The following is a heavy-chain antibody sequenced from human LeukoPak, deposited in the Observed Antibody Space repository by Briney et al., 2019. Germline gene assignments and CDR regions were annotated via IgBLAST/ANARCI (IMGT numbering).Heavy chain of an antibody. D-gene: IGHD3-3*01. CDR2: INPNSGGT. Sequence: ASVKVSCKASGGTFSSYAISWVRQAPGQGLEWMGRINPNSGGTNYAQKFQGRVTMTRDTSISTAYMELSRLRSDDTAVYYCARVARSGYDFWSGYSFFDPWGQGTLVTVSS. V-gene: IGHV1-2*06. CDR3: ARVARSGYDFWSGYSFFDP. CDR1: GGTFSSYA. J-gene: IGHJ5*02.